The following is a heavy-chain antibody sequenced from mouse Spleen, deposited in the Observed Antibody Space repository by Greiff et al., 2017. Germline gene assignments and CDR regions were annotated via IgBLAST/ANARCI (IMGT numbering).Heavy chain of an antibody. Sequence: EVQLVESGGGLVKPGGSLKLSCAASGFTFSSYAMSWVRQTPEKRLEWVATISSGGSYTYYPDSVEGRFTISRDNAKNTLYLQMSSLRSEDTAMYYCARLFITGEDYFDYWGQGTTLTVSS. CDR3: ARLFITGEDYFDY. V-gene: IGHV5-9-3*01. CDR1: GFTFSSYA. J-gene: IGHJ2*01. CDR2: ISSGGSYT. D-gene: IGHD1-2*01.